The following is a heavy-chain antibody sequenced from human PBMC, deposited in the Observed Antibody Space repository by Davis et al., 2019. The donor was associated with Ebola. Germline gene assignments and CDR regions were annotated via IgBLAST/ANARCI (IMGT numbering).Heavy chain of an antibody. D-gene: IGHD1-26*01. CDR3: ARDRGSYPFDY. Sequence: AASVKVSCKASGGTFSSYAISWVRQASGQGLEWMGGFIPIFGTANYAQKFQGRVTITADESTSTAYMELSSLRSEDTAVYYCARDRGSYPFDYRGQGTLVTVSS. CDR2: FIPIFGTA. CDR1: GGTFSSYA. J-gene: IGHJ4*02. V-gene: IGHV1-69*13.